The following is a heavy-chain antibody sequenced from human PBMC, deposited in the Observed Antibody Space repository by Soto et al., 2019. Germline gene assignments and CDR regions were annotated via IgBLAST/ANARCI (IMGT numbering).Heavy chain of an antibody. CDR3: AREKSGYDWVYFDY. D-gene: IGHD5-12*01. V-gene: IGHV4-59*01. CDR1: GGSISSYY. CDR2: IYYSGGT. Sequence: SETLSLTCTVSGGSISSYYWSWIRQPPGKGLEWIGYIYYSGGTNYNPSLKSRVTISVDTSKNQFSLKLSSVTAADTAVYYCAREKSGYDWVYFDYWGQGTQVTVSS. J-gene: IGHJ4*02.